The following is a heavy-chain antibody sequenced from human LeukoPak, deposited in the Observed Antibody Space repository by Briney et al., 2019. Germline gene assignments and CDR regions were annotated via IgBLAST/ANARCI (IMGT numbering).Heavy chain of an antibody. CDR2: MYPGDSDT. D-gene: IGHD3-9*01. Sequence: GESLKISCKASGFGFTNYWIGWVRQMPGKGLEWMGIMYPGDSDTRYSPPFQGQVSISADKSSSTAYLQWRSLKASDTAMYFCAGHSFDTVDAFDIWGQGTIVTVSA. CDR1: GFGFTNYW. V-gene: IGHV5-51*01. J-gene: IGHJ3*02. CDR3: AGHSFDTVDAFDI.